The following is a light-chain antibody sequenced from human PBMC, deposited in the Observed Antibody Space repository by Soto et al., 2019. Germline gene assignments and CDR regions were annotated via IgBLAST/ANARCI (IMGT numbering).Light chain of an antibody. Sequence: EIVLTQSPATLSLSPGERATLSCRASQSVSSYLAWCQQKPGQAPRLLIYDASNRATGIPARFSGSGSGTDFPLIISSLEPEEFAVYYCQQRSDWPQLTFGGGTKVEIK. V-gene: IGKV3-11*01. CDR2: DAS. J-gene: IGKJ4*01. CDR1: QSVSSY. CDR3: QQRSDWPQLT.